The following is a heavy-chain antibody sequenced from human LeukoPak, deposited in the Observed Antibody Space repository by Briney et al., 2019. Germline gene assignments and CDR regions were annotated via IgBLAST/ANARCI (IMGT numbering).Heavy chain of an antibody. D-gene: IGHD1-26*01. CDR2: INPNGGGT. V-gene: IGHV1-2*02. Sequence: ASVKVSCKASGYTFSDYYIHWVRQGPAQGLEWMGWINPNGGGTEYAQKFQGRVTMTRDTSISTAYMELSGLTSDDTAVYYCARRIKSGILPFDYWGQGTLVTVSS. J-gene: IGHJ4*02. CDR1: GYTFSDYY. CDR3: ARRIKSGILPFDY.